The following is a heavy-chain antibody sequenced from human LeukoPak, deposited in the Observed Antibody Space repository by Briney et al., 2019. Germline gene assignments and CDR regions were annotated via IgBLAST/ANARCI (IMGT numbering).Heavy chain of an antibody. Sequence: GGSLRLSCAASGFTFSSYWMSWVRQAPGKGLEWVSYISSSSSTIYYADSVKGRFTISRDNAKNSLYLQMNSLRAEDTAVYYCARDRVTIFGVVIIHDYWGQGTLVTVSS. J-gene: IGHJ4*02. CDR2: ISSSSSTI. CDR3: ARDRVTIFGVVIIHDY. CDR1: GFTFSSYW. V-gene: IGHV3-48*01. D-gene: IGHD3-3*01.